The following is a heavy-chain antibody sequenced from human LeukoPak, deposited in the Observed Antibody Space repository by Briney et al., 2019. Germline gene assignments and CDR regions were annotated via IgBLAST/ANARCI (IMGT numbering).Heavy chain of an antibody. D-gene: IGHD3-9*01. CDR3: VRPDDNSFDF. Sequence: SETLSLTCTVSGGSISSYYWSWIRQPPGKGLEWIGYIYYSGSTNYNPSLKSRVTISVDTSKNQFSLKLSSVTAADTAVYYCVRPDDNSFDFWGQGTMVTVSS. V-gene: IGHV4-59*01. J-gene: IGHJ3*01. CDR1: GGSISSYY. CDR2: IYYSGST.